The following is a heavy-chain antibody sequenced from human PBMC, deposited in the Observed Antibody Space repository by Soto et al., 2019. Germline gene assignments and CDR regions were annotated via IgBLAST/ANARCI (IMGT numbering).Heavy chain of an antibody. Sequence: SETLCLTCAVYGGSFSGYYWSWIRQPPGKGLEWIGEINHSGSTNYNPSLKSRVTISVDTSKNQFSLKLSSVTAADTAVYYCARAPRGYSYGYGDYFDYWGQGTLVTVSS. CDR1: GGSFSGYY. CDR3: ARAPRGYSYGYGDYFDY. J-gene: IGHJ4*02. CDR2: INHSGST. V-gene: IGHV4-34*01. D-gene: IGHD5-18*01.